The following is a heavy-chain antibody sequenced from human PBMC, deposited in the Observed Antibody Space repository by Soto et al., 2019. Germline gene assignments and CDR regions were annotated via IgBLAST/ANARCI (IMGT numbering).Heavy chain of an antibody. Sequence: ASVKVSCKASGHTFTGYYMHWVRQAPGEGLEWMGWINPNSGGTNYAQTFQGWVTMTRDTSISTGYMELSRLRSDDTAVYYCARFSSGFDYWAQGTLVTVSS. CDR3: ARFSSGFDY. V-gene: IGHV1-2*04. CDR2: INPNSGGT. CDR1: GHTFTGYY. J-gene: IGHJ4*02. D-gene: IGHD3-22*01.